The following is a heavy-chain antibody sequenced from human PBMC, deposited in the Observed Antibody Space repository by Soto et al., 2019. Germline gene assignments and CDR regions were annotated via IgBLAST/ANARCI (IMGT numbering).Heavy chain of an antibody. CDR1: GFDFRSYG. CDR3: AKNQERYYSNDLWGLDV. Sequence: QVQLVESGGGVVQPGGPLRLSCEASGFDFRSYGLQWVRQAPGKGLEWVAVISYSGAVKYYGDSVKGRFTISRDDSKNTVYLQMNSLRAEDTAVYYCAKNQERYYSNDLWGLDVWGQGTTVTVSS. V-gene: IGHV3-30*18. J-gene: IGHJ6*02. D-gene: IGHD2-2*01. CDR2: ISYSGAVK.